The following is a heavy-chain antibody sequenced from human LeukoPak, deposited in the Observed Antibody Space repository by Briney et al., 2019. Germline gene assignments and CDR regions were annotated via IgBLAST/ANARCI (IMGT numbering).Heavy chain of an antibody. CDR3: ARTFADYYDSSGSFDP. V-gene: IGHV4-30-2*01. Sequence: SETLSLTCAVSGGSISSGGYSWSWIRQPPGKGLEWIGYIYHSGSTYYNPSLKSRVTISVDRSKNQFPLKLSSVTAADTAVYYCARTFADYYDSSGSFDPWGQGTLVTVSS. CDR2: IYHSGST. CDR1: GGSISSGGYS. D-gene: IGHD3-22*01. J-gene: IGHJ5*02.